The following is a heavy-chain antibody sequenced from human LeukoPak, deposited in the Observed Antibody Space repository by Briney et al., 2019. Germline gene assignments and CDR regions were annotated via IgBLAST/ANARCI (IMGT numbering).Heavy chain of an antibody. D-gene: IGHD3-22*01. CDR1: GYTFTSHD. Sequence: ASVTVSCKASGYTFTSHDINWVRQATGQGLEWMGWMNPNSGNTGYAQKFQGRLTMTRDTSINTAYMELRSLRSDDTAVYYCARRLTDSSGFYPYYYYGMDVWGQGTTVTVSS. CDR3: ARRLTDSSGFYPYYYYGMDV. J-gene: IGHJ6*02. V-gene: IGHV1-8*01. CDR2: MNPNSGNT.